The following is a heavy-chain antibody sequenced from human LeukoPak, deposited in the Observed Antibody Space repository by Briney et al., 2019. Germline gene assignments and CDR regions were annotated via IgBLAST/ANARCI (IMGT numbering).Heavy chain of an antibody. D-gene: IGHD4-17*01. CDR3: VRASGDHFDY. J-gene: IGHJ4*02. CDR2: IIPIFGIA. Sequence: SVKVSCKASGGTFSSYAISWVRQAPGQGLEWMGRIIPIFGIANYAQKFQGRVTITADKSTSTAYMELSSLRSEDTAVYYCVRASGDHFDYWGQGTLVTVSS. V-gene: IGHV1-69*04. CDR1: GGTFSSYA.